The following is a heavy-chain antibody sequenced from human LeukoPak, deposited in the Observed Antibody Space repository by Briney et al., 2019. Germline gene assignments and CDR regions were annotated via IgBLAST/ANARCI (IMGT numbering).Heavy chain of an antibody. V-gene: IGHV1-18*01. CDR2: ISAYNGNT. Sequence: ASVKVSCKASGYTFTSYGISWVRQAPGQGLEWMGWISAYNGNTNYAQKLQGRVTMTRDMSTSTVYMELSSLRSEDTAVYYCARDLGPTYYYDSSGYAFDIWGQGTMVTVSS. CDR3: ARDLGPTYYYDSSGYAFDI. CDR1: GYTFTSYG. D-gene: IGHD3-22*01. J-gene: IGHJ3*02.